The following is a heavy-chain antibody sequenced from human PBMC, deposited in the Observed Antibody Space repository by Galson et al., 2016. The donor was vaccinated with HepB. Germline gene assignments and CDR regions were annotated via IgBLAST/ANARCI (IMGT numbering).Heavy chain of an antibody. J-gene: IGHJ4*02. V-gene: IGHV3-72*01. CDR1: GFALSDHF. CDR2: TRDKDSSYTT. D-gene: IGHD1-26*01. Sequence: SLRLSCAASGFALSDHFMDWVRQAPGKGLEWVGRTRDKDSSYTTDYAASVKGRFTISRDNPDNSLYLQMNSLKPEDTAMYYCASPHYLKYVYWGQGTLVTVSS. CDR3: ASPHYLKYVY.